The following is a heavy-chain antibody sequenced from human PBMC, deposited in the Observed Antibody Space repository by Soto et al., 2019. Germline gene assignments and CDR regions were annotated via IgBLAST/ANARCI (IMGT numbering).Heavy chain of an antibody. V-gene: IGHV4-59*08. D-gene: IGHD3-22*01. Sequence: QVQLQESRAGLVKPSETLSLTCTVSGDSISSYYWSWIRQPPGKGLEWIGYIYYSGSTNYNPSLKSRVTISVDTSKNQFSLKLSSVTAADTAVYYCARHRNYHDSSGYHYFDFWGQGTLVTVSS. CDR1: GDSISSYY. J-gene: IGHJ4*02. CDR2: IYYSGST. CDR3: ARHRNYHDSSGYHYFDF.